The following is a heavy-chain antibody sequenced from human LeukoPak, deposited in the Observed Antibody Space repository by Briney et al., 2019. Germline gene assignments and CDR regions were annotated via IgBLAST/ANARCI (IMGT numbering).Heavy chain of an antibody. CDR2: ISYDGSNK. CDR1: GFAFRTYG. V-gene: IGHV3-30*03. D-gene: IGHD6-19*01. CDR3: AIRIALAGKNDD. J-gene: IGHJ4*02. Sequence: GGSLRLSCAASGFAFRTYGMHWVRQAHGKGLEGVAIISYDGSNKYYADSVKGRFTISRDNSKKTLYLQINSLRAADPAGYYFAIRIALAGKNDDWGGGTLVSVS.